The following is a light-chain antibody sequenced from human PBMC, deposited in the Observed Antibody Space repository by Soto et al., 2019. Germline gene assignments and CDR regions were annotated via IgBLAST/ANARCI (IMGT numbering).Light chain of an antibody. CDR3: QSYDSSLXHYV. V-gene: IGLV1-40*01. J-gene: IGLJ1*01. CDR2: GNS. Sequence: QSVLTQPPSVSGAPGQRVTISCTGSSSNIGAGYDVHWYQQLPGTAPKLLIYGNSNRPSGVPDRFSGSKSGTSASLAITGLQAEDEADYYCQSYDSSLXHYVFGTGTKX. CDR1: SSNIGAGYD.